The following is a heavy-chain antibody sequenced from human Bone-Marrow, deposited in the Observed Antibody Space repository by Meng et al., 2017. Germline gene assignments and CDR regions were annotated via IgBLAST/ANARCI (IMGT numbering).Heavy chain of an antibody. CDR2: IYHSGST. V-gene: IGHV4-38-2*02. CDR3: ARDLPRDEGSYCYDSSGYYYVVYFDY. CDR1: GYSISSGYY. J-gene: IGHJ4*02. Sequence: SETLSLTCAVSGYSISSGYYWGWIRQPPGKGREWIGSIYHSGSTYYNPSLKSRVTISVDTSKNQFSRKLSSVTAADTAVYYCARDLPRDEGSYCYDSSGYYYVVYFDYWGQGTLVTVSS. D-gene: IGHD3-22*01.